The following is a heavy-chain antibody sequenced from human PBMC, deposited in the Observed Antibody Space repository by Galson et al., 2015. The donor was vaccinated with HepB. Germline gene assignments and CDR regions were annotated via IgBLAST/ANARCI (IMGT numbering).Heavy chain of an antibody. Sequence: SVKVSCKASGSTFTSHDINWVRQATGQGLEWMGWMNPNSGNTGYAQKFQGRVTMTRNTSISTAYMELSSLRSEDTAVYYCAGGLRLRFLEWLPSPDFDYWGQGTLVTVSS. CDR3: AGGLRLRFLEWLPSPDFDY. CDR1: GSTFTSHD. D-gene: IGHD3-3*01. J-gene: IGHJ4*02. V-gene: IGHV1-8*01. CDR2: MNPNSGNT.